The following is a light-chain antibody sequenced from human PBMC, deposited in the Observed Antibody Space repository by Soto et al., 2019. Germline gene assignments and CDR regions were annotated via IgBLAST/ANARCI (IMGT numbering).Light chain of an antibody. J-gene: IGKJ2*01. CDR3: QQRSNWPYT. CDR1: QSVSSY. V-gene: IGKV3-11*01. Sequence: EIVLTQSPATLSLSPGERATLSCRASQSVSSYLAWYQQKPGQAPRLLIYDASNRATGIPARFSGSGSGTAFTLTISSLAHDDFAVYYWQQRSNWPYTYGQGTQLES. CDR2: DAS.